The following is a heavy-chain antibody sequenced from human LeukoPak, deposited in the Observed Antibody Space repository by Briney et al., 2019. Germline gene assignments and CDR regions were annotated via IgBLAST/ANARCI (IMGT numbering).Heavy chain of an antibody. Sequence: SETLSLTCTVSGGSISSYYWSWIRQPAGKGLEWIGRIYTSGSTNYNPSLKSRVTMSVDTSKNQFSLKLSSVTAADTAMYYCAKGTRVAGAFDIWGQGTMVTVSS. J-gene: IGHJ3*02. CDR3: AKGTRVAGAFDI. CDR2: IYTSGST. CDR1: GGSISSYY. V-gene: IGHV4-4*07. D-gene: IGHD1-14*01.